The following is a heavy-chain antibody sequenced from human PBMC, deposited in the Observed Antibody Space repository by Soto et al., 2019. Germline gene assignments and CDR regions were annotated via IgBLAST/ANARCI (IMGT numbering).Heavy chain of an antibody. V-gene: IGHV4-4*02. D-gene: IGHD3-3*01. CDR1: SGSISSSNW. CDR3: ARGWIFGVDTWFDP. Sequence: SETLSLTCAVSSGSISSSNWWSWVRQPPGKGLEWIGEIYHSGSTNYNPSLKSRVTISVDKSKNQFSLKLSSVTAADTAVYYCARGWIFGVDTWFDPWGQGTLVTVSS. CDR2: IYHSGST. J-gene: IGHJ5*02.